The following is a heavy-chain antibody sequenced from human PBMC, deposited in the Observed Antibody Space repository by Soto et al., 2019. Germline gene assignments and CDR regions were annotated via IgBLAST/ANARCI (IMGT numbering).Heavy chain of an antibody. V-gene: IGHV1-18*01. D-gene: IGHD2-2*01. CDR1: GYTFTSYG. CDR3: ARATQLSDRGLTGLFDP. Sequence: GASVKVSCKASGYTFTSYGISWVRQAPGQGLEWVGWISPYNGDTNYAQKLQGRVTMTTDTFTSTAYMELRSLISDDTAVYYCARATQLSDRGLTGLFDPWGQGALVTVSS. J-gene: IGHJ5*02. CDR2: ISPYNGDT.